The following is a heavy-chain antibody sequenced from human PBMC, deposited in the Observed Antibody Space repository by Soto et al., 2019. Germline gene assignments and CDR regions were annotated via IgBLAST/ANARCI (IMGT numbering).Heavy chain of an antibody. CDR1: GGSVSSGSHS. CDR3: ARLTPLRYFDY. J-gene: IGHJ4*02. CDR2: IYYSGST. V-gene: IGHV4-61*01. Sequence: QVQLQESGPGLVKPSETLSLSCTVSGGSVSSGSHSWSWIRQPPGKGLEWIGYIYYSGSTKDNPSLKSRTSISVDTSKNQFSLILRSVTAADTAVYYCARLTPLRYFDYWGQGSLVTVSS.